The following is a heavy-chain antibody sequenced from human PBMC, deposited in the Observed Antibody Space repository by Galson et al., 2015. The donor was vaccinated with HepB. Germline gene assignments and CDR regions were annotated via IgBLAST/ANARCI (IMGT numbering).Heavy chain of an antibody. V-gene: IGHV3-7*03. J-gene: IGHJ3*02. CDR2: IKQDGSEK. Sequence: SLRLSCAASGFTFSSYWMSWVRQAPGKGLEWVANIKQDGSEKYYVDSVKGRFTISRDNAKNSLYLQMNSLRAEDTAVYYCASPLWFGESPLDAFDIWGQGTMVTVSS. D-gene: IGHD3-10*01. CDR3: ASPLWFGESPLDAFDI. CDR1: GFTFSSYW.